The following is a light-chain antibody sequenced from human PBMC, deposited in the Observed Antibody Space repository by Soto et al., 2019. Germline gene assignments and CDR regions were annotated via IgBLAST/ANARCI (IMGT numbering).Light chain of an antibody. CDR1: QTISSW. CDR2: RAS. J-gene: IGKJ1*01. CDR3: QHYNSYSEA. Sequence: VKVPQSQPPLAGSLGDRIPITCRARQTISSWLAWYQQKPGKAPKLLISRASTLKSGVPSRFSGSGSGTEFTLTISSLQPDDFATYYCQHYNSYSEAFGRGAKVDIK. V-gene: IGKV1-5*03.